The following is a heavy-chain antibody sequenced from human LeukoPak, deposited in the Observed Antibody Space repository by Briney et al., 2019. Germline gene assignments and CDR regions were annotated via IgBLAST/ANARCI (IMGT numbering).Heavy chain of an antibody. CDR1: GYTFTGYF. CDR2: INPNSGGT. V-gene: IGHV1-2*02. J-gene: IGHJ4*02. CDR3: ARVKTMIIVVSLFDY. D-gene: IGHD3-22*01. Sequence: ASVKVSCKASGYTFTGYFMHWVRQAPRQGLEWMGWINPNSGGTNYAQQFQGRLTMTRDTSISTAYMELSRLRSDDTAVYYCARVKTMIIVVSLFDYWGQGTLVTVSS.